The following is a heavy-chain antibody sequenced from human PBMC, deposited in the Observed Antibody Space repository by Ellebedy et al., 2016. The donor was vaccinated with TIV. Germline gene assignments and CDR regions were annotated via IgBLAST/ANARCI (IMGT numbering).Heavy chain of an antibody. CDR2: IYQDGSQK. CDR3: ARRGSYGDYAVQVNSWFDR. J-gene: IGHJ5*02. V-gene: IGHV3-7*01. Sequence: GESLKISCAASGFNFRRYWMGWVRQAPGKGLEGVANIYQDGSQKYYVDSAEGRFTISRDNAKNSLFLQMNSLRVEDTAVYYCARRGSYGDYAVQVNSWFDRWGRGTLVSVSS. CDR1: GFNFRRYW. D-gene: IGHD3-16*01.